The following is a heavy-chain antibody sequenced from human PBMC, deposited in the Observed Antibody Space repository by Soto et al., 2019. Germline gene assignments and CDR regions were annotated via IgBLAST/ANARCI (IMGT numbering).Heavy chain of an antibody. CDR1: GFTFDDYV. Sequence: EVQLVESGGGLVQPGGSLRLSCAASGFTFDDYVMHWVRQAPGKGLEWVSGISWKSGTIGYAASVQGRFTIPRDTAKNSLYLQMSSLRPEDTACYCRAKGMSARSDSWLTGFDPWCQGTLVSVSS. V-gene: IGHV3-9*01. J-gene: IGHJ5*02. D-gene: IGHD2-2*01. CDR3: AKGMSARSDSWLTGFDP. CDR2: ISWKSGTI.